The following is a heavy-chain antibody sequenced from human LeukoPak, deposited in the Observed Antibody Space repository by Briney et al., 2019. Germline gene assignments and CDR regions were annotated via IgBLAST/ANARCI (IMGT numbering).Heavy chain of an antibody. CDR1: GYTFTSYY. J-gene: IGHJ3*02. V-gene: IGHV1-46*01. CDR2: INPSGGST. D-gene: IGHD4-17*01. CDR3: ARAYHYGDCSRNDAFDI. Sequence: ASVKVSCKASGYTFTSYYMHWVRQAPGQGLEWMGIINPSGGSTSYAQKFQGRVTMTRDTSTSTVYMELSSLRSEDTAVYYCARAYHYGDCSRNDAFDIWGQGTMVTVSS.